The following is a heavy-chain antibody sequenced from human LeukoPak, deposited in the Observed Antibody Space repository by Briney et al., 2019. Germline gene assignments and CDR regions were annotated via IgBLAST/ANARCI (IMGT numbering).Heavy chain of an antibody. CDR1: GDSVSSKSAT. D-gene: IGHD6-13*01. J-gene: IGHJ3*02. Sequence: SQTLSLTCAISGDSVSSKSATWNWIRQSPSRGLEWLGRTYYRSRWYNDYAVSVKSRITISPDTSKNQFSLQLSSVTPEDTAVYYCASSGPIAAAVPDAFDIWGQGTMVTVSS. CDR3: ASSGPIAAAVPDAFDI. CDR2: TYYRSRWYN. V-gene: IGHV6-1*01.